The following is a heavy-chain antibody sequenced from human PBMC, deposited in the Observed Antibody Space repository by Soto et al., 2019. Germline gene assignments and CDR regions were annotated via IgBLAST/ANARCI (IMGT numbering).Heavy chain of an antibody. J-gene: IGHJ6*03. D-gene: IGHD3-16*01. CDR2: INHSGST. CDR1: GGSFSGYY. Sequence: SETLSLTCAVYGGSFSGYYWSWIRQPPGKGLEWIGEINHSGSTNYNPSLKSRVTISVDTSKNQFSLKLSSVTAADTAVYYCARGKDDYIWGSLYYYYMDVWGKGTTVTVSS. CDR3: ARGKDDYIWGSLYYYYMDV. V-gene: IGHV4-34*01.